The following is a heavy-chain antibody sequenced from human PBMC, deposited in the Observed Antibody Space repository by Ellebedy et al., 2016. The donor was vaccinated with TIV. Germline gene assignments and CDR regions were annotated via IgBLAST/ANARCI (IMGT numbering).Heavy chain of an antibody. CDR2: IDWDDDK. V-gene: IGHV2-70*11. CDR1: GFSLSTSGMC. Sequence: SGPTLVKPTQTLTLTCTFSGFSLSTSGMCVSWIRQPPGKALEWLARIDWDDDKYYSTSLKTRLTISKDTSKNQVVLTMTNMDPVDTATYYCARMGGDTAMVTGWFDPWGQGTLVTVSS. CDR3: ARMGGDTAMVTGWFDP. D-gene: IGHD5-18*01. J-gene: IGHJ5*02.